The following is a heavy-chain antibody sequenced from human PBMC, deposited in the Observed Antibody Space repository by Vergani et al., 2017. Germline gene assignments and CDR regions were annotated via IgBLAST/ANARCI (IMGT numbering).Heavy chain of an antibody. V-gene: IGHV1-46*03. CDR1: GYTFSNYY. D-gene: IGHD3-9*01. CDR3: ARGDYGILTGYRY. J-gene: IGHJ4*02. Sequence: QVQVVQSGAEVKKSGASVKVSCKTSGYTFSNYYMHWVRQDPGQGLEWMGIINPSGGHTNYAKKFQGRVTMTRDTSTSTVYMELSSLRSEDTAIYYCARGDYGILTGYRYWGQGTLVTVSA. CDR2: INPSGGHT.